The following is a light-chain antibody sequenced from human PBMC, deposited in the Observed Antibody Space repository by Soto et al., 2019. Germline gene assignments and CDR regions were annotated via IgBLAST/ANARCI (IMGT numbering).Light chain of an antibody. CDR2: GAS. CDR1: HSISNY. J-gene: IGKJ4*01. CDR3: QESNRGPFT. V-gene: IGKV1-39*01. Sequence: DIQMTQSPSSLSASVGDRVTITCRASHSISNYVNWYQQKLGKAPKLLIYGASSLQSGVPSRFSGSGSGTDFTLINSSLQTEDSATYYCQESNRGPFTLGGGTKLELK.